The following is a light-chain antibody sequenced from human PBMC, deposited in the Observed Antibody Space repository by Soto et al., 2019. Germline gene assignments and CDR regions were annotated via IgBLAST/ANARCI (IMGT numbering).Light chain of an antibody. CDR2: AAS. CDR1: QGISSW. CDR3: QHANSFPQT. V-gene: IGKV1-12*01. J-gene: IGKJ1*01. Sequence: DIQMTQSPSSVSASVGDRVTMTCRASQGISSWLVWYQQKAGKAPKLLIYAASKLQSGVPSRFSGSGSGTDFTLTISSLQTEDSATYYCQHANSFPQTFGQGTKVEI.